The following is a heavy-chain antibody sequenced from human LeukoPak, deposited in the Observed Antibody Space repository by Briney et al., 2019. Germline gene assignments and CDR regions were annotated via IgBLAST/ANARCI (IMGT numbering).Heavy chain of an antibody. CDR3: ARDRVTSPAAFKYYFDY. J-gene: IGHJ4*02. CDR1: GGSISSSSYY. D-gene: IGHD5-18*01. V-gene: IGHV4-39*07. Sequence: PSETLSLTCTVPGGSISSSSYYWGWIRQPPGKGLEWIGSIYYSGSTYYNPSLKSRVTISVDTSKNQFSLKLSSVTAADTAVYYCARDRVTSPAAFKYYFDYWGQGTLVTVSS. CDR2: IYYSGST.